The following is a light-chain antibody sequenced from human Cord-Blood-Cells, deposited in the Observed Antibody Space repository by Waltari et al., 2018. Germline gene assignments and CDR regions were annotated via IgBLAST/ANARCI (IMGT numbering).Light chain of an antibody. J-gene: IGLJ2*01. V-gene: IGLV2-14*01. CDR2: EVS. CDR3: SSYTSSSTVV. CDR1: TSDVRAYNY. Sequence: QSALTQPSSASRSPGQSNTISCPGTTSDVRAYNYFSWYQQHPGKAPKLMSYEVSNRPSGVSNRFSGSKSGNTASLTISGLQAEDEADYYCSSYTSSSTVVFGGGTKLTVL.